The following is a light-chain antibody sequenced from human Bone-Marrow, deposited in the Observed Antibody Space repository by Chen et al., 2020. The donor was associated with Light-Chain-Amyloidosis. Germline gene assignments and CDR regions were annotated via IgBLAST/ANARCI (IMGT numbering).Light chain of an antibody. J-gene: IGLJ3*02. CDR3: CSYGGRFSLM. CDR2: GVN. V-gene: IGLV2-23*02. Sequence: QSALTQPASVYGSPEQSVTIACTGSYSDVGSHNFVSWYQLNPGRAPKLILYGVNNRPSGVSERVSGSKTDNTASLTISGLLGEDEADYYCCSYGGRFSLMFGGGTRLTVL. CDR1: YSDVGSHNF.